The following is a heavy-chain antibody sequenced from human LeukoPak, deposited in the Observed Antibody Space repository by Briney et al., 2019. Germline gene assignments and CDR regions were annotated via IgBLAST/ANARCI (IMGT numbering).Heavy chain of an antibody. CDR2: ISGSGDSR. CDR1: GFTFSTYG. V-gene: IGHV3-23*01. Sequence: GGSLRLSCAASGFTFSTYGMSWVRQAPGKGLEWVSGISGSGDSRYYPDSVKGRFTISRDNSKNTPYLQMNSLRAEDTAVYYCAKDPKYSSGWYDAFDIWGQGTMVTVSS. CDR3: AKDPKYSSGWYDAFDI. D-gene: IGHD6-19*01. J-gene: IGHJ3*02.